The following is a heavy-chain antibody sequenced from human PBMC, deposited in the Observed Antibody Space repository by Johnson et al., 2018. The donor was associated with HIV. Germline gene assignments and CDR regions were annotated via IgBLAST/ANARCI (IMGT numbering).Heavy chain of an antibody. V-gene: IGHV3-20*04. CDR2: INWNGGRT. J-gene: IGHJ3*02. CDR1: GFRFDDYG. Sequence: VQLVESGGGVVRPGGSLRLSCAVAGFRFDDYGMSWVRQAPGKGLEWISTINWNGGRTGYVDSLKGRFTISRDNAKNSLYLQMNSLRAEDTAVYYCARGPVFDIWGQGTMVTVSS. CDR3: ARGPVFDI.